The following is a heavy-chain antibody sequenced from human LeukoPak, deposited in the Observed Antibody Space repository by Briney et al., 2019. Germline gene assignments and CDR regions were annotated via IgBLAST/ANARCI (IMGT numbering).Heavy chain of an antibody. V-gene: IGHV3-9*01. D-gene: IGHD2/OR15-2a*01. J-gene: IGHJ4*02. CDR2: ISWNSGNI. Sequence: GRSLRLSCAASGFTFDDYAMHWVRQAPGKGLEWVSGISWNSGNIFYGDSVKGRFTISRDNAKNSLYLQMNSLGVEDTAVYYCGRAIEYSTSAVPDYWGQGTLVTVSS. CDR3: GRAIEYSTSAVPDY. CDR1: GFTFDDYA.